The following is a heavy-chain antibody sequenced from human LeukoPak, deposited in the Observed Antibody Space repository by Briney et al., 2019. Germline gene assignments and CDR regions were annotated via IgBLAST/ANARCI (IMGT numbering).Heavy chain of an antibody. CDR2: IYHSGST. Sequence: SGTLSLTCAVSGDSISSSNWWSWVRQPPGKGLEWIGEIYHSGSTNYNPSLKSRVTISVDKSKNQFSLNLSSVTAADTAVYYCAAKQNYGSAFGAFDLWGQGTMVTVSS. J-gene: IGHJ3*01. CDR3: AAKQNYGSAFGAFDL. V-gene: IGHV4-4*02. CDR1: GDSISSSNW. D-gene: IGHD3-10*01.